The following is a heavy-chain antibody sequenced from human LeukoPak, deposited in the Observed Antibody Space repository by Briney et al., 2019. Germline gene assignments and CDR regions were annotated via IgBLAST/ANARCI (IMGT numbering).Heavy chain of an antibody. CDR1: GGSISSSSYY. CDR2: IYYSGST. CDR3: ARDDYSSSQY. J-gene: IGHJ4*02. Sequence: SETLSLTCTVSGGSISSSSYYWGWIRQPPGKGLEWIGSIYYSGSTYYNPSLKSRVTISVDTSKNQFSLKLSSVTAADTAVYYCARDDYSSSQYWGQGTLVTVSS. V-gene: IGHV4-39*07. D-gene: IGHD6-13*01.